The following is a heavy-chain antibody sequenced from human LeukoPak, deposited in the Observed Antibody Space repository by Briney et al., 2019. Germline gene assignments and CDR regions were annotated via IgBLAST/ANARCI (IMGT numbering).Heavy chain of an antibody. Sequence: GESLRISCKGSGYSFSSYWIDWVRQMPGKGLEWMGIIYPGDSDTRYSPSFQGQVTISADKSISTAYLQWSSLKASDTAMYYCARHLALRDAFNIWGQGTMVTVSS. CDR1: GYSFSSYW. V-gene: IGHV5-51*01. CDR3: ARHLALRDAFNI. J-gene: IGHJ3*02. CDR2: IYPGDSDT.